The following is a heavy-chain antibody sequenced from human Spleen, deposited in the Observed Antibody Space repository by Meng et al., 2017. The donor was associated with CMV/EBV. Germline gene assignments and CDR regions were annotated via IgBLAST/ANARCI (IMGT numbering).Heavy chain of an antibody. Sequence: SMRLSCEDYGFTFSSYSMNWVRKAPGKGREWVSSISSSSSYIYYADSVKGRFTISRDNAKNSLYLQMNSLRAEDTAVYYCAGPPDFDYWGQGTLVTVSS. CDR3: AGPPDFDY. CDR2: ISSSSSYI. V-gene: IGHV3-21*01. CDR1: GFTFSSYS. J-gene: IGHJ4*02.